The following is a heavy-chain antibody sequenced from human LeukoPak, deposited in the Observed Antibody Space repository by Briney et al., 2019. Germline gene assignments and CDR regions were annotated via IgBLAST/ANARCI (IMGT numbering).Heavy chain of an antibody. J-gene: IGHJ6*03. CDR3: ARDFMDV. CDR1: GASISAYY. V-gene: IGHV4-4*07. Sequence: SETLSLTCTVSGASISAYYWSWIRQPAGKGLEWIGRIYTNGKNNSNPSVKSRLTMSVDTSKNQFSLNLSSVTAADTAVYYCARDFMDVWGKGTTVTVSS. CDR2: IYTNGKN.